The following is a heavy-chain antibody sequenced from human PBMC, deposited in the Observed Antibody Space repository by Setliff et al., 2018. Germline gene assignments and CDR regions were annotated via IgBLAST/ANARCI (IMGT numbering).Heavy chain of an antibody. CDR2: ISYDGSNK. J-gene: IGHJ4*02. CDR3: ARGWSVAGTVRFDY. Sequence: GESLKISCAASGFTFSSYAMHWVRQAPGKGLEWVAVISYDGSNKYYADSVKGRFTISRDNSKNTLYLQMNSLRAEDTAVYYCARGWSVAGTVRFDYWGQGTLVTVSS. V-gene: IGHV3-30-3*01. D-gene: IGHD6-19*01. CDR1: GFTFSSYA.